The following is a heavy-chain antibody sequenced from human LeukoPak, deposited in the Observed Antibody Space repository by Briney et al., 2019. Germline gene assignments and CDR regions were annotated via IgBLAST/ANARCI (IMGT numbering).Heavy chain of an antibody. Sequence: GESLRLSCAASGFTFSSYEMNWVRQAPGKGLEWVSYIGSSGSTIYYADSVQGRFTISRDNAKNSLYLQMNNLRAEDTAVYYCARNRAIYYYDSSGFDPWGQGTLVTVSS. CDR2: IGSSGSTI. V-gene: IGHV3-48*03. D-gene: IGHD3-22*01. CDR3: ARNRAIYYYDSSGFDP. CDR1: GFTFSSYE. J-gene: IGHJ5*02.